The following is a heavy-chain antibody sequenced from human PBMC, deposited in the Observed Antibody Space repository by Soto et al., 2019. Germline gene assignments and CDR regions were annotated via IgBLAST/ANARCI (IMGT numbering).Heavy chain of an antibody. Sequence: EVQLVESGGGLVQPGGSLRLSCAASGFTFSSYWMHWVRQAPGKGLVWVSRINSDGSSITYADSVKGRFAISRDNAKNXLDLQMNSLRAEDTAVYYCGRGVEVWFGDPNWFDPWGQGTLVTVSS. CDR2: INSDGSSI. CDR1: GFTFSSYW. D-gene: IGHD3-10*01. J-gene: IGHJ5*02. V-gene: IGHV3-74*03. CDR3: GRGVEVWFGDPNWFDP.